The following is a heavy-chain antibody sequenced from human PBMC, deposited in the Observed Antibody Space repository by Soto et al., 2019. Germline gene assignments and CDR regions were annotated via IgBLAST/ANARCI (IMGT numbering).Heavy chain of an antibody. J-gene: IGHJ5*02. CDR1: GAALNSGNYY. Sequence: KPSETLSLTCSVSGAALNSGNYYWSWIRQVPGKVLEWIVHIYVTGAVDYNPSLRDRITISQDTSERQFSLNLRLVTAADTAVYYCARLRIATNNYKWFDPWGQGTLVTVSS. D-gene: IGHD2-21*01. CDR3: ARLRIATNNYKWFDP. V-gene: IGHV4-31*03. CDR2: IYVTGAV.